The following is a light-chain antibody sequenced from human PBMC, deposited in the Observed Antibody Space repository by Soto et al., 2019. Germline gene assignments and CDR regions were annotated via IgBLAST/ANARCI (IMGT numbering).Light chain of an antibody. Sequence: QPVLTQPPSVSGAPGQRVTISCTGSRSNIGAGYAVHWYQQLPGTAPKLLIYDNTNRPSGVPDRFSASESGTSASLAITGLQSEDEADYYCQSYDTSLSASGFGGGTKLTVL. CDR2: DNT. V-gene: IGLV1-40*01. CDR1: RSNIGAGYA. J-gene: IGLJ2*01. CDR3: QSYDTSLSASG.